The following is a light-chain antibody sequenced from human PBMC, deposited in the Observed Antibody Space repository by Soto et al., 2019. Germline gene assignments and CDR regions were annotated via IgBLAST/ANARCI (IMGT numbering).Light chain of an antibody. CDR3: QQYGNSPLT. V-gene: IGKV3-20*01. CDR2: ASS. J-gene: IGKJ4*01. Sequence: EIVLTQTPGTLFLSPGERATLSCRASQSINKTYIAWYQQKPGQAPRLLIYASSNRATGIPARFSGSGSGTGFTLTIDRLEPEDFAVYSCQQYGNSPLTFGGGTKVEIK. CDR1: QSINKTY.